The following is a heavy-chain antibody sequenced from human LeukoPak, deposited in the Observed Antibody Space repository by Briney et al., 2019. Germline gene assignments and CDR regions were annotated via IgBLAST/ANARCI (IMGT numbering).Heavy chain of an antibody. Sequence: GGPLRLSCAASGFTFSRYSMNWLRQAPGKALEWVSYISSSGSTIYYADSVKGRFTISRDNAKNSLYLQMNSLRAEDTAVYYCARVYQGVSLFDGIDYWGQGTLVTVSS. CDR1: GFTFSRYS. D-gene: IGHD3-10*01. J-gene: IGHJ4*02. CDR3: ARVYQGVSLFDGIDY. CDR2: ISSSGSTI. V-gene: IGHV3-48*04.